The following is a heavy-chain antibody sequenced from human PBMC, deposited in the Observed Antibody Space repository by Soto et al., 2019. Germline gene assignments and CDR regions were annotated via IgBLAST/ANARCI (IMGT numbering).Heavy chain of an antibody. D-gene: IGHD2-21*02. V-gene: IGHV1-3*01. CDR2: INAGNGNT. CDR3: ARSIVVVTALDY. Sequence: ASVKVTCKASGYTFTTCTIQWVRQAPGQRLEWMGWINAGNGNTKYSQKFQGRVTITRDTSASTAYMELSSLRSEDTAVYYCARSIVVVTALDYWGQGTLVTVSS. J-gene: IGHJ4*02. CDR1: GYTFTTCT.